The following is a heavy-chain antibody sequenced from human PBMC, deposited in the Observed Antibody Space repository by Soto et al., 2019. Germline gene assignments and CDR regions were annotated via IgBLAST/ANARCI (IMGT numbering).Heavy chain of an antibody. V-gene: IGHV2-5*02. Sequence: QITLKESGPTLVKPTQTLTLTCTFSGFSLSTRGVGVGWIRQPPGKALERLAIIYWDDDKRYSPSLKSRLTVTKDPSKNQGVLTMASVDPVDSRPYYCAHKGGGDRILDYWGQGTLVTVSS. D-gene: IGHD3-16*01. J-gene: IGHJ4*02. CDR3: AHKGGGDRILDY. CDR1: GFSLSTRGVG. CDR2: IYWDDDK.